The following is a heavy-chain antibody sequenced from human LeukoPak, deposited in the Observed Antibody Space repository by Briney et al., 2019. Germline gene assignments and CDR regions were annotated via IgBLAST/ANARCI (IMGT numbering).Heavy chain of an antibody. CDR3: ARVRDSSNWYVFDI. V-gene: IGHV3-30*04. J-gene: IGHJ3*02. CDR2: ISYDESNK. Sequence: GGSLRLSCAASGFTFSSYPMHWVPQAPGKGLEWGAVISYDESNKYYADSVKGRFTVSRDNSKNTLYLQMNSLRAEDTAVYYCARVRDSSNWYVFDIWGQGTMVTVSS. D-gene: IGHD6-13*01. CDR1: GFTFSSYP.